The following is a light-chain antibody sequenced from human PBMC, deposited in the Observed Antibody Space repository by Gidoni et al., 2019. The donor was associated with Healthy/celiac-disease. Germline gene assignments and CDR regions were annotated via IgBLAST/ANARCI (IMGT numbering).Light chain of an antibody. J-gene: IGKJ1*01. CDR3: QQYYSTPWT. Sequence: DIVMTQSPDSLAVSLGERATINCKSSQSVLYSSNNKNYLAWYQPKPGQPPKLLIYWASTRESGVPDRFSGSGSGTDFTLTISSLQAEDVAVYSCQQYYSTPWTFGQGTKVEIK. CDR2: WAS. CDR1: QSVLYSSNNKNY. V-gene: IGKV4-1*01.